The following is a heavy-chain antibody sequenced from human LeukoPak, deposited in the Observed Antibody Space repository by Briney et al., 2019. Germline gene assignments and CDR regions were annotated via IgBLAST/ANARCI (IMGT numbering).Heavy chain of an antibody. D-gene: IGHD3-3*01. V-gene: IGHV4-34*01. Sequence: PSETLSLTCAVYGGSFSGYYWSWIRQPPGKGLEWIGSIYYSGSTYYNPSLKSRVTISVGTSKNQFPLKLSSVTAADTAVYYCARKDDDRYYYYYMDVWGKGTTVTVSS. J-gene: IGHJ6*03. CDR3: ARKDDDRYYYYYMDV. CDR2: IYYSGST. CDR1: GGSFSGYY.